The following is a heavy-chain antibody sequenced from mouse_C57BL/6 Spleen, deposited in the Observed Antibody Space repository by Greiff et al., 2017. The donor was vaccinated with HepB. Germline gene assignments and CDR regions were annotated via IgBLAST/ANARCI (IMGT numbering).Heavy chain of an antibody. V-gene: IGHV1-15*01. CDR1: GYTFTDYE. J-gene: IGHJ3*01. D-gene: IGHD2-4*01. Sequence: QVQLQQSGAELVRPGASVTLSCKASGYTFTDYEMHWVKQTPVHGLEWIGAIDPETGGTAYNQKFKGKAILTADKSSSTAYMELRSLTSEDSAVYYCTRWRIYYDYGAYWSQGTLVTVSA. CDR3: TRWRIYYDYGAY. CDR2: IDPETGGT.